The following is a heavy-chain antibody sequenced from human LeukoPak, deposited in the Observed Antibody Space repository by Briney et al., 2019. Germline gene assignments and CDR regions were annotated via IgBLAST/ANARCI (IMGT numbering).Heavy chain of an antibody. J-gene: IGHJ6*02. D-gene: IGHD3-10*01. CDR2: ISYDGSNK. Sequence: PGGSLRLSCAASGFTFSSYGMHWVRQAPGKGLEWVAVISYDGSNKYYADSVKGRFTISRDNSKNTLYLQMNSLRAEDTAVYYRAKGNIWFGEKYGMDVWGQGTTVTVSS. CDR1: GFTFSSYG. V-gene: IGHV3-30*18. CDR3: AKGNIWFGEKYGMDV.